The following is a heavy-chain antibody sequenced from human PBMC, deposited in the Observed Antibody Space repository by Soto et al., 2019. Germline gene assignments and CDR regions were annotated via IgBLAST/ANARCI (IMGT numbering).Heavy chain of an antibody. CDR1: GGSFSGYY. J-gene: IGHJ6*02. CDR2: INHSGST. D-gene: IGHD3-3*01. V-gene: IGHV4-34*01. Sequence: QVQLQQWGAGLLKPSETLSLTCAVYGGSFSGYYWSWIRQPPGKGLEWIGEINHSGSTNYNPSLKSRVTISVDTSKNQCSLKLSSVTAADTAVYYCARRTVLRFLEWFGMDVWGQGTTVTVSS. CDR3: ARRTVLRFLEWFGMDV.